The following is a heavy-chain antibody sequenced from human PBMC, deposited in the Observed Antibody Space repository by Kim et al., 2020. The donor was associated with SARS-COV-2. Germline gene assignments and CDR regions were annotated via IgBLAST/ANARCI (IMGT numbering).Heavy chain of an antibody. Sequence: SVKVSCKASGFTFTSSAVQWVRQARGQRLEWIGWIVVGSGNTNYAQKFQERVTITRDMSTSTAYMELSSLRSEDTAVYYCAAGVVVVPAARTYYYYGMDVWGQGTTVTVSS. CDR3: AAGVVVVPAARTYYYYGMDV. V-gene: IGHV1-58*01. J-gene: IGHJ6*02. D-gene: IGHD2-2*01. CDR2: IVVGSGNT. CDR1: GFTFTSSA.